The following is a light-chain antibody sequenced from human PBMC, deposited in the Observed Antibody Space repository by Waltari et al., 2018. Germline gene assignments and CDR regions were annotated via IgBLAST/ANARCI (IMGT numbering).Light chain of an antibody. CDR3: QQYNNWLPTWT. Sequence: EIVMTQSPATLSVSPGERATLSCRASQSVSSKLAWYQQKPGQAPRLLIYGASTRATGIPARFSGSGCGTEFTLTISSLKSEDFAVYYCQQYNNWLPTWTFGQGTKVEIK. V-gene: IGKV3-15*01. CDR2: GAS. J-gene: IGKJ1*01. CDR1: QSVSSK.